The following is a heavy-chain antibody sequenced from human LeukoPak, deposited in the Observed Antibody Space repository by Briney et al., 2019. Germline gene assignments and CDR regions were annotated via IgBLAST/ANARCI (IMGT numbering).Heavy chain of an antibody. CDR1: GGSISSSSYY. J-gene: IGHJ4*02. CDR3: ARDGPLDDILTGYLY. Sequence: ASETLSLTCTVSGGSISSSSYYWGWIRQPPGKGLEWIGSIYYSGSTYYNPSLKSRVTISVDTSKNQFSLKLSSVTAADTAVYYCARDGPLDDILTGYLYWGQGTLVTASS. V-gene: IGHV4-39*07. D-gene: IGHD3-9*01. CDR2: IYYSGST.